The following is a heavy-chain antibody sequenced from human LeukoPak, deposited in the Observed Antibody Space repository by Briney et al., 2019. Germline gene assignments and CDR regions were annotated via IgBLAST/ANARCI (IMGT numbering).Heavy chain of an antibody. CDR1: GFTFSSYS. V-gene: IGHV3-21*01. CDR2: ISSSGTYR. D-gene: IGHD1-14*01. J-gene: IGHJ4*02. CDR3: ARVGNNTSGY. Sequence: GSLRLSCAASGFTFSSYSMNWVRQAPGKGLEWVSSISSSGTYRYYADSAKGRFTISRDNAKNSLYLQMNSLRAEDTAVYSCARVGNNTSGYWGQGTLVTVSS.